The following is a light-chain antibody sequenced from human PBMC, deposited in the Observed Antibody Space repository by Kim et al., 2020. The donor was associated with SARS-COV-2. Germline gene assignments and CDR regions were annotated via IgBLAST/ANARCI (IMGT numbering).Light chain of an antibody. CDR1: QGISND. CDR2: AAS. V-gene: IGKV1-27*01. J-gene: IGKJ1*01. CDR3: QKYNSAPWT. Sequence: DSQMTQSPFSLSASVGDRVTITCRASQGISNDLAWYQQKPGEAPKLLIYAASALQSGVPSRFSGSGSGTDFTLTITRLQPEGVAAYYCQKYNSAPWTFGQGTKVDIK.